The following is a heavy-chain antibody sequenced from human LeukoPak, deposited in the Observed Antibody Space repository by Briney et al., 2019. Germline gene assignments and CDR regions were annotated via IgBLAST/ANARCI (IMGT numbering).Heavy chain of an antibody. Sequence: PGRSLRLSCAASGFTFSSYGMHWVRQAPGKGLEWVAVIWYDGSNKYYADSVKGRFTISRDNSKNTLYLQMNSLRAEDTAVYYCAGESRVPYSSSWYYFDYWGQGTLVTVSS. J-gene: IGHJ4*02. V-gene: IGHV3-33*01. CDR2: IWYDGSNK. CDR3: AGESRVPYSSSWYYFDY. D-gene: IGHD6-13*01. CDR1: GFTFSSYG.